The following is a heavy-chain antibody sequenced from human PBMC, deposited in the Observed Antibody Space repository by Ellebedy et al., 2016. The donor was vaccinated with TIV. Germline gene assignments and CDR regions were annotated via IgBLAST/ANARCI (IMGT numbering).Heavy chain of an antibody. Sequence: GESLKISCAASGSTFSSHAMAWVRQAPGKGLEWVAVISYDGSGKYHADSVKGRFTISRDNSKSMVHLQMNSLRPEDTAVYYCAKDRTSGDGYWVFDQWGQGTLVTVSS. J-gene: IGHJ4*02. CDR3: AKDRTSGDGYWVFDQ. CDR2: ISYDGSGK. D-gene: IGHD5-18*01. V-gene: IGHV3-30-3*01. CDR1: GSTFSSHA.